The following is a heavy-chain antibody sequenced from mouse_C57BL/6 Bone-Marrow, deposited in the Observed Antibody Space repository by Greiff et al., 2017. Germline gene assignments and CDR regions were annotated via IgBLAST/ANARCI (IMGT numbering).Heavy chain of an antibody. V-gene: IGHV5-9*01. CDR1: GFTFSSYT. CDR3: AFKGWFAY. J-gene: IGHJ3*01. CDR2: ISGGGGNT. Sequence: EVKLVKSGGGLVKPGGSLKLSCAASGFTFSSYTMSWVRQTPEKRLEWVATISGGGGNTYYPDSVKGRVTISRANAENTLYLQLSSLRSEDTALYYCAFKGWFAYWGQGNRVTVSA.